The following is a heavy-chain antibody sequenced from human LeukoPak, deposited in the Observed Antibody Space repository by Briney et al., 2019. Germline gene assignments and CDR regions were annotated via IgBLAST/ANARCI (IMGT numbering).Heavy chain of an antibody. V-gene: IGHV4-4*02. J-gene: IGHJ4*02. Sequence: SETLSLTCAVSGASISKTNWWSWVRQPPGKGLEWIGEIYHSGKTNYKPSLKSRVTISVDKSKNQISLKLSSVTAADTAVYYCARDAYDSSGYSFDYWGQGTLVTVSS. CDR3: ARDAYDSSGYSFDY. CDR2: IYHSGKT. CDR1: GASISKTNW. D-gene: IGHD3-22*01.